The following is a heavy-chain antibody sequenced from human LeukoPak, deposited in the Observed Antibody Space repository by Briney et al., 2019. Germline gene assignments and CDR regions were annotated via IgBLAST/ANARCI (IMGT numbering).Heavy chain of an antibody. CDR3: ARMMTPRLYYDSTGYYYGAFDI. Sequence: ASVKVSCKASGYTVTDHALHWVRQAPGQGLEWLGWIKFENGETSYGWKFRGRVTMTRDTSVTTVYMELNSLTSDDTAVYYCARMMTPRLYYDSTGYYYGAFDIWGQGTMVTVSS. J-gene: IGHJ3*02. CDR2: IKFENGET. CDR1: GYTVTDHA. D-gene: IGHD3-22*01. V-gene: IGHV1-2*02.